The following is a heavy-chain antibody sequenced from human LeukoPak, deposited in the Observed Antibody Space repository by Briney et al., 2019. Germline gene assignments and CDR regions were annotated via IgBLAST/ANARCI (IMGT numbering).Heavy chain of an antibody. Sequence: ASVKVSCKASGYTFTSYGISWVRQAPGQGLEWMGGIIPIFGTANYAQKFQGRVTITADESTSTAYMELSSLRSEDTAVYYCARLTTVTTPDDYWGQGTLVTVSS. CDR1: GYTFTSYG. J-gene: IGHJ4*02. CDR2: IIPIFGTA. CDR3: ARLTTVTTPDDY. V-gene: IGHV1-69*13. D-gene: IGHD4-17*01.